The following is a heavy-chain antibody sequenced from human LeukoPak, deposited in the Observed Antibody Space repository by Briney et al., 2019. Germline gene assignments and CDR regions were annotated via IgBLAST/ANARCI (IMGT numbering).Heavy chain of an antibody. V-gene: IGHV3-23*01. CDR2: ISGSGGST. CDR1: GFTFSSYS. CDR3: AKRGSYCGGDCYADY. D-gene: IGHD2-21*01. Sequence: GGSLRLSCAASGFTFSSYSMSWVRQAPGKGLEWVSAISGSGGSTYYADSVKGRFTISRDNSKNTLYLQMISLRAEDTAVYYCAKRGSYCGGDCYADYWGQGTLVTVSS. J-gene: IGHJ4*02.